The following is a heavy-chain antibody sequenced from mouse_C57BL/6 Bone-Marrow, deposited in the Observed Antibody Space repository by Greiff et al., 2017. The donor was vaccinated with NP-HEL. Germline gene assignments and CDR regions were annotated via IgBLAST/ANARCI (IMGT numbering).Heavy chain of an antibody. Sequence: LVESGAELMKPGASVKLSCKASGYTFTGYWIAWVKQRPGHGLEWIGDIFPGSGSTNYNEKFEGKATFTADTSSNTAYMQLSSLTTEDSAIYYCARCITTGGVDDWGQGTTLTVSS. CDR1: GYTFTGYW. V-gene: IGHV1-9*01. CDR2: IFPGSGST. J-gene: IGHJ2*01. CDR3: ARCITTGGVDD. D-gene: IGHD1-1*01.